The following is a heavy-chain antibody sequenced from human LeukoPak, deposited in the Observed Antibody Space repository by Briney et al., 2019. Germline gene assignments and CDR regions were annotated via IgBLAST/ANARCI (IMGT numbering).Heavy chain of an antibody. J-gene: IGHJ5*02. Sequence: TSESLSLTCTVSVGSISSYYWSWIRHPAGKGLGWIGRIYTSGSTNYNPPLKSRDSMSVDTSKNQFSLKLSSVTAADTAVYYCARDETVDITNWFDPWGQGTLVTVSS. CDR2: IYTSGST. D-gene: IGHD1-20*01. V-gene: IGHV4-4*07. CDR3: ARDETVDITNWFDP. CDR1: VGSISSYY.